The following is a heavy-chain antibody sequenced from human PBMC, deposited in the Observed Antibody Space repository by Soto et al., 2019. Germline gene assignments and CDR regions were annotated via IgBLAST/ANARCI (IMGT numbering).Heavy chain of an antibody. CDR3: ARGIGYCSSINCYSSRRLRFDS. Sequence: QVQLQQWGAGLLKPSETRSLTCAVYGGSFSGDYWTWIRQSPENGLEGIGEVNHSGTTYYNPSLKTRVTISVHPPKNQFALKMSSVTAADTAVYYCARGIGYCSSINCYSSRRLRFDSWGQGTLVTVSS. J-gene: IGHJ4*02. CDR1: GGSFSGDY. CDR2: VNHSGTT. D-gene: IGHD2-2*01. V-gene: IGHV4-34*01.